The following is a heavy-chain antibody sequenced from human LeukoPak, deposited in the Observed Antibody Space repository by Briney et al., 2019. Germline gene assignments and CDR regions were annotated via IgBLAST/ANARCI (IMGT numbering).Heavy chain of an antibody. CDR1: GYTFTGYY. Sequence: ASVKVSCKASGYTFTGYYMHWMRQAPGQGLEWMGWINPNSGGTNYAQKFQGRVTMTRDTSISTAYMELSRLRSDDTAVYYCARDITMVRGVTTQLWGQGTLVTVSS. CDR2: INPNSGGT. CDR3: ARDITMVRGVTTQL. J-gene: IGHJ4*02. V-gene: IGHV1-2*02. D-gene: IGHD3-10*01.